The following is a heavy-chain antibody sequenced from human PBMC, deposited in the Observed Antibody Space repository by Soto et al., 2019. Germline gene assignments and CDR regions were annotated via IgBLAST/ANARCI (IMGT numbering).Heavy chain of an antibody. V-gene: IGHV5-10-1*01. CDR3: ARQIYDSDTGPNFQYYFDS. D-gene: IGHD3-22*01. J-gene: IGHJ4*02. Sequence: GESLKISCKGSGYSFAGYWITWVRQKPGKGLEWMGRIDPSDSQTYYSPSFRGHVTISATKSITTVFLQWSSLRASDTAMYYCARQIYDSDTGPNFQYYFDSWGQGTPVTVST. CDR2: IDPSDSQT. CDR1: GYSFAGYW.